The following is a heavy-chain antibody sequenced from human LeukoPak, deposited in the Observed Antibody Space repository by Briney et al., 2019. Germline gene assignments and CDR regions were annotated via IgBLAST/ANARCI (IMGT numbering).Heavy chain of an antibody. D-gene: IGHD2-2*01. CDR2: ISASGGTT. CDR3: AKVGCSSTSCHHGRFDP. V-gene: IGHV3-23*01. Sequence: GGSLRLSCAASGFTFSSYAMTWVRQAPGKGLEWVSTISASGGTTYYADSVKGRFTNSRDNSKNTLHLQMNSLRAEDTAVYYCAKVGCSSTSCHHGRFDPWGQGTLVTVSS. J-gene: IGHJ5*02. CDR1: GFTFSSYA.